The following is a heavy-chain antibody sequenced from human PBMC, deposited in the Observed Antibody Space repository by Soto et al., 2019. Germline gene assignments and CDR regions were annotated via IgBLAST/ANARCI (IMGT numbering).Heavy chain of an antibody. CDR1: GYTFTGYT. D-gene: IGHD2-15*01. CDR3: AKMKGYGSEYFFHH. J-gene: IGHJ4*02. Sequence: ASVKVSCKASGYTFTGYTVHWVRQAPGQGLEWMAMINPSGGTTYYVQTFEGRVTLTSDTSTSTVFMELSSLRSEDTAVYYCAKMKGYGSEYFFHHWGQGTLVTVSS. CDR2: INPSGGTT. V-gene: IGHV1-46*01.